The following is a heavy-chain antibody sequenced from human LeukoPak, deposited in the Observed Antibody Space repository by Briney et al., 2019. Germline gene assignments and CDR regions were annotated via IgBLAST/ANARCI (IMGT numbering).Heavy chain of an antibody. CDR3: ARDRAHDYGDYEYFQH. CDR2: ISYDGSNK. J-gene: IGHJ1*01. Sequence: GGSLRLSCAASGFTFSSYAMHWVRQAPGKGLEWVAVISYDGSNKYYADSVKGRFTISRDNSKNTLYLQMNSLRAEDTAVYYCARDRAHDYGDYEYFQHWGQGTLVTVSS. CDR1: GFTFSSYA. V-gene: IGHV3-30*04. D-gene: IGHD4-17*01.